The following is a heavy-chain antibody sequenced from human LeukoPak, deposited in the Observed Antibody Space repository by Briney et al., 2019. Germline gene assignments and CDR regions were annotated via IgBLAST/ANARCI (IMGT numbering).Heavy chain of an antibody. CDR2: IYYSGST. CDR1: GGSTSSGGYY. V-gene: IGHV4-61*08. CDR3: ARLPSRAVAGRPFDY. Sequence: SETLSLTCTVSGGSTSSGGYYWSWIRQPPGTGLEWIGFIYYSGSTNYNPSLKSRVTISVDTSENQFSLKLSSVTAADTAVYYCARLPSRAVAGRPFDYWGQGTLVTVSS. D-gene: IGHD6-19*01. J-gene: IGHJ4*02.